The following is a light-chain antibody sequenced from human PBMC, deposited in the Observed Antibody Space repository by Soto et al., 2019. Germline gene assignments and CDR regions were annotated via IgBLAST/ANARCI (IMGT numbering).Light chain of an antibody. V-gene: IGKV3D-15*01. CDR3: QQYNNWPWT. CDR1: QSFSSN. J-gene: IGKJ1*01. Sequence: EIVLTQSPVTLSLSPGERATLSCRASQSFSSNYLAWYQQKPGQAPRLLIYGASSRATGIPDRFSGSGSGTDFTLTISSLQSEDFAVYYCQQYNNWPWTFGQGTKVDIK. CDR2: GAS.